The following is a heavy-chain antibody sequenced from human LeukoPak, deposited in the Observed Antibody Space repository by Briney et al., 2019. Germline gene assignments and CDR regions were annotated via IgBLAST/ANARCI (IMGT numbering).Heavy chain of an antibody. Sequence: ERSLRLSCAASGFTFSSYGMYWVRQAPGKGLEWVAVISYDGSNKYYADSVKGRFTISRDNSKNTLYLQMNSLRAEDTAVYYCAKDRVRYSSSWYYFDYWGQGTLVTVSS. CDR2: ISYDGSNK. CDR1: GFTFSSYG. CDR3: AKDRVRYSSSWYYFDY. J-gene: IGHJ4*02. V-gene: IGHV3-30*18. D-gene: IGHD6-13*01.